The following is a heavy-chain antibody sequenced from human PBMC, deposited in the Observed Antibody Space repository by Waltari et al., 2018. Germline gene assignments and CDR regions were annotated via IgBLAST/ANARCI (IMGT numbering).Heavy chain of an antibody. D-gene: IGHD3-3*01. J-gene: IGHJ4*02. CDR1: GFTFSNAW. CDR3: TTLFGDFWSGYFFDF. V-gene: IGHV3-15*01. Sequence: EVQLVESGGGLVKPGGYLRLSCAASGFTFSNAWMRWVRQAPGKGLEWVGRVKSKSDGGTRDYSAPVKGRFTISRDDSENTLYLQMNSLKTEDTAVYYCTTLFGDFWSGYFFDFWGQGTLVTVSS. CDR2: VKSKSDGGTR.